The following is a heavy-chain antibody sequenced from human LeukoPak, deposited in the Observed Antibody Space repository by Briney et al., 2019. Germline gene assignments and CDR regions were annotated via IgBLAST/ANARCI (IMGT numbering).Heavy chain of an antibody. Sequence: GGSLRLSCEASGFAFSVYWMTWVRQAPGKGLERVANINRDGSEKNYVDSVKGRFTISRDNAKKSLYLQMNSLRVEDTAVYFCTRGGTMDVWGNGTTVTGSS. V-gene: IGHV3-7*01. J-gene: IGHJ6*03. CDR2: INRDGSEK. CDR3: TRGGTMDV. CDR1: GFAFSVYW.